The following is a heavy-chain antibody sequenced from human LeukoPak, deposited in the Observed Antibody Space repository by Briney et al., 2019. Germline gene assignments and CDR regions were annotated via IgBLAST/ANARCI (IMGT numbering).Heavy chain of an antibody. J-gene: IGHJ4*02. CDR3: ARDQGYGAYGLDY. V-gene: IGHV1-2*02. D-gene: IGHD4/OR15-4a*01. CDR1: GYTFTGYY. CDR2: INPNSGGT. Sequence: ASVKVSCKASGYTFTGYYMHWVRQAPGQGLEWMGWINPNSGGTNYAQKFQGRVTITTDESTSTAYMELTSLRSEDTAVYYCARDQGYGAYGLDYWGQGTLVTVSS.